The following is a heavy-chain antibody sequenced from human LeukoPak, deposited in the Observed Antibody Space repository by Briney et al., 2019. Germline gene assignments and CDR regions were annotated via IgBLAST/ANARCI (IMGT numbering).Heavy chain of an antibody. V-gene: IGHV3-23*01. CDR3: AKAGSVGYYDFWSGYGGNYFDY. CDR1: GFTFSSYA. Sequence: PGGSLRLSCAASGFTFSSYAMSWVRQAPGKGLEWVSAISGSGGSTYYADSVKGRFTISRDNSKNTLYLQMNSLRAEDTAVYYCAKAGSVGYYDFWSGYGGNYFDYWGQGTLVTVSS. J-gene: IGHJ4*02. D-gene: IGHD3-3*01. CDR2: ISGSGGST.